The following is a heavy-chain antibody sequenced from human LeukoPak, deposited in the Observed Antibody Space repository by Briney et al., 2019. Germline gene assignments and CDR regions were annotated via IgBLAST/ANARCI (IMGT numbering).Heavy chain of an antibody. CDR1: GYTLTELS. CDR3: ATGLGTAMVRSAFDI. Sequence: ASVKVSCKVSGYTLTELSMHWVRQAPGKGLEWMGGFDPEDGETIYAQKFQGRVTMTEDTSTDTAYMELSSLRSEDTAAYYCATGLGTAMVRSAFDIWGQGTMVTVSS. D-gene: IGHD5-18*01. J-gene: IGHJ3*02. CDR2: FDPEDGET. V-gene: IGHV1-24*01.